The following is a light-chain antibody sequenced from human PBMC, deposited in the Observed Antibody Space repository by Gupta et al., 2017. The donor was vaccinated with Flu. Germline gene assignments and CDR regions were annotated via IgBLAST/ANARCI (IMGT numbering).Light chain of an antibody. CDR3: SSYTTSSTYV. J-gene: IGLJ1*01. V-gene: IGLV2-18*02. Sequence: QSALTQPPSVSGSPGPSVTISCTGTSSDIGNYNRVSCYQQSPGTAPKLMIYEVSNRPSGVPDRFSGSKSGNTASLTISGLQAEDEAEFYCSSYTTSSTYVFGTGTKVTVL. CDR1: SSDIGNYNR. CDR2: EVS.